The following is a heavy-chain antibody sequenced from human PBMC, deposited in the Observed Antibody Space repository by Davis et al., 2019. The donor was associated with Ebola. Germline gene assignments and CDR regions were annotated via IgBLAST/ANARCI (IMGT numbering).Heavy chain of an antibody. CDR2: IFASGST. Sequence: MPSETLSLTCTVSGDSITTRRYYWTWIRQHPGKGLEWIGSIFASGSTYYNPSLKSRISISRDTSNNHFSLRVNSVTAADTAVYYCARGLDGDYSFDYWGQGALVTVSS. D-gene: IGHD2-21*01. J-gene: IGHJ4*02. CDR3: ARGLDGDYSFDY. V-gene: IGHV4-31*03. CDR1: GDSITTRRYY.